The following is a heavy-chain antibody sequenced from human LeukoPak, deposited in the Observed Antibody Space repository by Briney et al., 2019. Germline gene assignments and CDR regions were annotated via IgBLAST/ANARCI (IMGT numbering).Heavy chain of an antibody. CDR3: AKVVSFGWFGELDYFDY. CDR2: ISGSGGST. Sequence: PGGSLRLSCAASGFTFSSYAMSWVRQAPGKGLEWVSAISGSGGSTYYADSVKGRFTISRDNSKNTLYLQMNSLRAEDTAVYYCAKVVSFGWFGELDYFDYWGQGTLVTVSS. J-gene: IGHJ4*02. V-gene: IGHV3-23*01. CDR1: GFTFSSYA. D-gene: IGHD3-10*01.